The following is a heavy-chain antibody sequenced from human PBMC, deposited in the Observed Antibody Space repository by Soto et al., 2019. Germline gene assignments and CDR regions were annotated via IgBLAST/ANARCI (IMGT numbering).Heavy chain of an antibody. V-gene: IGHV5-10-1*01. CDR3: AGRQMAEKYVMGV. Sequence: PVQSLKVSCKGSGYSFTSYWISWVRQMPGKGLEWMGRIDPSDSYTNYSPSFQGHVTISADKSISTAYLQWSSLKASDTAMYYCAGRQMAEKYVMGVWGQGTTVTGSS. J-gene: IGHJ6*02. D-gene: IGHD1-26*01. CDR2: IDPSDSYT. CDR1: GYSFTSYW.